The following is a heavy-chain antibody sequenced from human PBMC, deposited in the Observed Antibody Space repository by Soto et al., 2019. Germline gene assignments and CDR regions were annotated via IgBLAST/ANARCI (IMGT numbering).Heavy chain of an antibody. CDR2: INPDGSTT. CDR1: GFTFSTYW. D-gene: IGHD1-26*01. Sequence: EGQLVESGGGLVQPGGSLRLSCAASGFTFSTYWMHWVRQAPGKGLVWVSLINPDGSTTHYADSVKGRFTISRDNAKNTVYLQMTSLRVEDTAVYYCARDLRGSPDYWGQGTLVTVSS. CDR3: ARDLRGSPDY. V-gene: IGHV3-74*01. J-gene: IGHJ4*02.